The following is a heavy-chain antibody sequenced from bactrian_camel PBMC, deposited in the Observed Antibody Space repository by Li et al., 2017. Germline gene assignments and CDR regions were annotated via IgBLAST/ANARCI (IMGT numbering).Heavy chain of an antibody. CDR1: GDTKGDPF. CDR2: LDSATT. V-gene: IGHV3S63*01. Sequence: VQLVESGGGAVQAGGSLRLSCVVSGDTKGDPFIGWFRQAPGMEREGVAALDSATTRYADSVKGRFTISQGDANTVYLQMDNLKPDDTSVYYCSQAPNYGLACRGQGTQVTVS. CDR3: SQAPNYGLAC. D-gene: IGHD5*01. J-gene: IGHJ4*01.